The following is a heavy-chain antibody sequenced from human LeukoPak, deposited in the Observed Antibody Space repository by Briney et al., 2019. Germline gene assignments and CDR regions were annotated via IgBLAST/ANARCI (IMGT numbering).Heavy chain of an antibody. D-gene: IGHD3-3*01. CDR3: AREASYITIFGVPYYYYYYMDV. V-gene: IGHV3-7*01. CDR2: IKQDGSEK. J-gene: IGHJ6*03. CDR1: GFTFSSYW. Sequence: PGGSLRLSCAASGFTFSSYWMSWVCQAPGKGLEWVANIKQDGSEKYYVDSVKGRFTISRDNAKNSLYLQMNSLRAEDTAVYYCAREASYITIFGVPYYYYYYMDVWGKGTTVTVSS.